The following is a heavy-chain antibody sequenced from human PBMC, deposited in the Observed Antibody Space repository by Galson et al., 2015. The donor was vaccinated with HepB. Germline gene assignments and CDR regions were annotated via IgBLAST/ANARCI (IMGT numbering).Heavy chain of an antibody. CDR3: APSGWFGGGMDV. CDR2: INSDGSST. CDR1: GLTFSGYW. D-gene: IGHD3-10*01. V-gene: IGHV3-74*01. Sequence: SLRLSCAASGLTFSGYWMHWVRQAPGKGLVWVSCINSDGSSTSYADSVKGRFTISRDNAKDTLYLQMNSLRAEDTAVYYCAPSGWFGGGMDVWGQGTTVIVSS. J-gene: IGHJ6*02.